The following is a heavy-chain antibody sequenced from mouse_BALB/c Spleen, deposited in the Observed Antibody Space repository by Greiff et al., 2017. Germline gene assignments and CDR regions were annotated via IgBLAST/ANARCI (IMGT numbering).Heavy chain of an antibody. CDR3: ARDWDGEYYFDY. D-gene: IGHD4-1*01. CDR2: IWAGGST. Sequence: VQGVESGPGLVAPSQSLSITCTVSGFSLTSYGVHWVRQPPGKGLEWLGVIWAGGSTNYNSALMSRLSISKDNSKSQVFLKMNSLQTDDTAMYYCARDWDGEYYFDYWGQGTTLTVSS. J-gene: IGHJ2*01. V-gene: IGHV2-9*02. CDR1: GFSLTSYG.